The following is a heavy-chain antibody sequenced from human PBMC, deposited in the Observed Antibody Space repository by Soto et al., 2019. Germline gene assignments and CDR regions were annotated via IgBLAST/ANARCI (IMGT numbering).Heavy chain of an antibody. Sequence: GESLKISCAASGFTFSSYSMNWVRQAPGKGLEWVSYISSSSSTIYYADSVKGRFTISRDNAKNSLYLQMNSLRDEDTAVYYCARSLRTLIAVATHSNYFDYWGQGTLVTVSS. D-gene: IGHD6-19*01. J-gene: IGHJ4*02. V-gene: IGHV3-48*02. CDR2: ISSSSSTI. CDR1: GFTFSSYS. CDR3: ARSLRTLIAVATHSNYFDY.